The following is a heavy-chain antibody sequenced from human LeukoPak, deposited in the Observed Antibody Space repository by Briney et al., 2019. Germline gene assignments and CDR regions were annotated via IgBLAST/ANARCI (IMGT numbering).Heavy chain of an antibody. D-gene: IGHD1-26*01. Sequence: GGSLRLSCAASGFTFSSYAMSWVRQAPVKGLEWVSAISGSGGSTYYADSAKGRFTISRDNSKNTLYLQMNSLRAEDTAVYYCVGATGFGYWGQGTLVTVSS. V-gene: IGHV3-23*01. CDR1: GFTFSSYA. CDR2: ISGSGGST. CDR3: VGATGFGY. J-gene: IGHJ4*02.